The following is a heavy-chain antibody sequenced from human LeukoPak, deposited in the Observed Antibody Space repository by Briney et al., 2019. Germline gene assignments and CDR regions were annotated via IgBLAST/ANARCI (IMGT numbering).Heavy chain of an antibody. V-gene: IGHV4-39*01. CDR2: IYRSGST. J-gene: IGHJ6*02. CDR1: GASISSSDSY. CDR3: ARHVQDRAIKV. D-gene: IGHD2-2*01. Sequence: PSETLSLACTVSGASISSSDSYWSWLRQSPGKGLEWIGSIYRSGSTSYNPSLQSRVTVSEDTSKNHFSLTLRFVTAADTAVYYCARHVQDRAIKVWGHGTTVTVSS.